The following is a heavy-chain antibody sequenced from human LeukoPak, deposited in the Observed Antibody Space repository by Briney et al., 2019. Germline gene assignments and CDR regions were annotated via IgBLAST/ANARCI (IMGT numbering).Heavy chain of an antibody. Sequence: PSETLSLTCTLSGGSIKSSDYYWAWLRQSPGKGLEWIGTIYYSGSTYYNTSLKSRLTFSVDTSNNHFSLSLASVTASDTGLYFCARQGNRSPFHLWGQGILVTVSS. J-gene: IGHJ4*02. CDR1: GGSIKSSDYY. CDR2: IYYSGST. V-gene: IGHV4-39*01. CDR3: ARQGNRSPFHL.